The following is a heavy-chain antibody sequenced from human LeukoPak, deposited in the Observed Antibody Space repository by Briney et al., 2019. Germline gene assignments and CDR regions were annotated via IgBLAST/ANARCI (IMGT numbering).Heavy chain of an antibody. CDR3: AKGGSPLLPEYFQH. Sequence: PGGSLRLSCAASGFAFISYAMTWVRQAPGKGLEWVSAISGSGGSTYYADSVKGRFTISRDNSKNTVHLQMNSLRAEDTAVYYCAKGGSPLLPEYFQHWGQGTLVTVSS. CDR2: ISGSGGST. CDR1: GFAFISYA. J-gene: IGHJ1*01. V-gene: IGHV3-23*01. D-gene: IGHD1-26*01.